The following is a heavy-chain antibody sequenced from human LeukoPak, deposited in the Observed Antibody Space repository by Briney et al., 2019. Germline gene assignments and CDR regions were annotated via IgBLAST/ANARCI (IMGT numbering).Heavy chain of an antibody. CDR2: IFGDGSST. CDR1: GFTFSSDW. J-gene: IGHJ4*02. Sequence: GGSLRLSCLASGFTFSSDWMHWVRQAPGKGLVWVSRIFGDGSSTSYADSVKGRFTISRDNAKNTLYLQMNSLRAEDTAVYYCARDLNYWGQGTLVTVSS. V-gene: IGHV3-74*01. CDR3: ARDLNY.